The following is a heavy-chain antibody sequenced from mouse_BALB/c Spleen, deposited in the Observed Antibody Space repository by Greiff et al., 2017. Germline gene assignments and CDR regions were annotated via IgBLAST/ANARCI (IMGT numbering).Heavy chain of an antibody. CDR1: GFNIKDTS. CDR2: IDPANGNT. J-gene: IGHJ3*01. D-gene: IGHD2-14*01. CDR3: ASYYRYDGSWFAY. V-gene: IGHV14-3*02. Sequence: EVKLQESGAELVKPGASVKLSCTASGFNIKDTSMHWVKQRPEQGLEWIGRIDPANGNTKYDPKFQGKATITADTSSNTAYLQLSSLTSEDTAVYYCASYYRYDGSWFAYWGQGTLVTVSA.